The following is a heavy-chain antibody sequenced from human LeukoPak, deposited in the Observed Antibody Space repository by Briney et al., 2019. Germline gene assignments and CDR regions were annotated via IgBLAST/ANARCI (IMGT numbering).Heavy chain of an antibody. Sequence: GSLRLSCAASGFTFSSYGMHWVRQAPGKGLEWVAFIRYDGSNKYYADSVKGRFTISRDNSKNTLYLQMNSLRAEDTAVYYCAKGLKYSGYDSTLDYWGQGTLVTVSS. D-gene: IGHD5-12*01. CDR3: AKGLKYSGYDSTLDY. V-gene: IGHV3-30*02. CDR2: IRYDGSNK. CDR1: GFTFSSYG. J-gene: IGHJ4*02.